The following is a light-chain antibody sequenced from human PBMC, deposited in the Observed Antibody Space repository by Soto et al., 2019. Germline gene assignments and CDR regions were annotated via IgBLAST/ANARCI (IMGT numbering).Light chain of an antibody. CDR1: QGISNY. Sequence: DIQMTQSPSSLSASVGDRVTITCRASQGISNYLAWYQQKPGKVPKLLIYAASTLQSGVPSRFSGSGSGTDFTLTISSLRPEDVASYYCQKNNSAPSLTFGGGTKVDIK. J-gene: IGKJ4*01. CDR3: QKNNSAPSLT. CDR2: AAS. V-gene: IGKV1-27*01.